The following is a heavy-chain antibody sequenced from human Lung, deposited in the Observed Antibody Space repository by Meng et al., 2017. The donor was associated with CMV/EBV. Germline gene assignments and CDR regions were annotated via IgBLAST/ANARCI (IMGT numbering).Heavy chain of an antibody. CDR2: IYYSGSA. CDR3: TRETGETFWSGSHHS. V-gene: IGHV4-59*01. Sequence: SXTLSLTCTISGGSISSYYWSWIRQPPGKGLEWIGNIYYSGSANYNPSLKSPVTMSVDTSKNQFSLKLSSVTAADTAVYYCTRETGETFWSGSHHSWGHGXLVTVSS. D-gene: IGHD3-3*01. J-gene: IGHJ5*01. CDR1: GGSISSYY.